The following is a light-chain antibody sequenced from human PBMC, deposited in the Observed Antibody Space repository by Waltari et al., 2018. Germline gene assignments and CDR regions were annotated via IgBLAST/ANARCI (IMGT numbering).Light chain of an antibody. CDR1: HNTNIW. Sequence: DIQMTQSPSTLSTFVGDSVTITCRASHNTNIWLAWYQQKTGKAPRLLIYKSSILQSGVPSRFSGSASGTEFNLTISSLQPDDFATYYCQKYDRHSFSFGQGTRLDLK. V-gene: IGKV1-5*03. CDR3: QKYDRHSFS. J-gene: IGKJ2*03. CDR2: KSS.